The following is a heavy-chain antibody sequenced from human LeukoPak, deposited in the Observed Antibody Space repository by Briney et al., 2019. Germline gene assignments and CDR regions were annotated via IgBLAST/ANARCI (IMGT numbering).Heavy chain of an antibody. CDR1: GFTFDDYA. D-gene: IGHD3-3*01. J-gene: IGHJ6*02. V-gene: IGHV3-9*01. Sequence: GRSLRLSCAASGFTFDDYAMHWVRQAPGKGLEWVSGISWNSGSIGYADSVKGRFTISRDNAKNSLYLQMNSLRAEDTALYYCALSMSRYPDYYYYYGMDVWGQGTTVTVSS. CDR2: ISWNSGSI. CDR3: ALSMSRYPDYYYYYGMDV.